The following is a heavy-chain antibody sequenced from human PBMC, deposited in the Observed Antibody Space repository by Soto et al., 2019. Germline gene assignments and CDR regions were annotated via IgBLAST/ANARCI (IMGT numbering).Heavy chain of an antibody. D-gene: IGHD2-2*01. CDR1: GFTFSSYG. CDR3: AKDRVGSSTSCYAFGYYYYGMDV. Sequence: QVQLVESGGGVVQPGRSLRLSCAASGFTFSSYGMHWVRQAPGKGLEWVAVISYDGSNKYYADSVKGRFTISRDNSKNTLYLQMNSLRAEDTVVYYCAKDRVGSSTSCYAFGYYYYGMDVWGQGTTVTVSS. V-gene: IGHV3-30*18. CDR2: ISYDGSNK. J-gene: IGHJ6*02.